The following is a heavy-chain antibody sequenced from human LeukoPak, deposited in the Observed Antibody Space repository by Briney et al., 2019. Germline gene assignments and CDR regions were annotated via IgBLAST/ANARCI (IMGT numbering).Heavy chain of an antibody. CDR3: ARQGVHLWSDFLDY. V-gene: IGHV1-2*02. CDR2: INPNSGGT. Sequence: ASVKVSCKSSGYTFTGYYMHWVRPAPGQGLEWMGWINPNSGGTNYAQKFQGRVTMNRDTSISTAYMELSRLRSDDTAVYYYARQGVHLWSDFLDYWGQGTLVTVSS. D-gene: IGHD5-18*01. CDR1: GYTFTGYY. J-gene: IGHJ4*02.